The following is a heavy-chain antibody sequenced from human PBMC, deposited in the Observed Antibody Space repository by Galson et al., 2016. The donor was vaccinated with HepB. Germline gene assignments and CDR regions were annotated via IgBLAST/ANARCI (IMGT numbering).Heavy chain of an antibody. CDR3: AKRAGGFGEGQFDH. J-gene: IGHJ4*02. V-gene: IGHV3-23*01. CDR1: GFTFSTYD. D-gene: IGHD3-10*01. CDR2: INGGGDWA. Sequence: SLRLSCAVSGFTFSTYDMSWVRQAPGKGLEWVATINGGGDWAPSAGSVSGRFTISKDNSRNTLYLQMNSLRAEDTAIYFCAKRAGGFGEGQFDHWGPGTMVSVSS.